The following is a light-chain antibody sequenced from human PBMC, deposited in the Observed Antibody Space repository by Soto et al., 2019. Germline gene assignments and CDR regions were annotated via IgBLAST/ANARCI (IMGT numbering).Light chain of an antibody. CDR3: HQYARSPGT. J-gene: IGKJ1*01. CDR2: SAS. V-gene: IGKV3-20*01. Sequence: EIVMTQSPATLSVSPGESATLSCRASQTVSSNYLAWYQHKSGQAPRLLIYSASSRATGISDRFSGSGSGTDFTLTIRRLEPEDIAVYYCHQYARSPGTFGQGTKVDNK. CDR1: QTVSSNY.